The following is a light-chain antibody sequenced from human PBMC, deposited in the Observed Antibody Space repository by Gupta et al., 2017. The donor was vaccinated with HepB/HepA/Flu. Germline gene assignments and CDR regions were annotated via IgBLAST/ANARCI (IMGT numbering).Light chain of an antibody. V-gene: IGLV1-36*01. CDR3: AAWDDSLNVLV. Sequence: QSVFPQPPSVSAAPRQRVTISCSGSRSNIGDNTVHWYQQLPGKAPKLLIYYDDLLPSGVADRCSGSKSGTSASLAISGLQSEDEADYYCAAWDDSLNVLVFGGGTKLTVL. J-gene: IGLJ3*02. CDR1: RSNIGDNT. CDR2: YDD.